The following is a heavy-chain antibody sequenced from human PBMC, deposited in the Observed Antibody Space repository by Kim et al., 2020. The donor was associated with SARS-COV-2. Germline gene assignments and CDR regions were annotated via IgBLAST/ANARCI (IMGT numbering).Heavy chain of an antibody. Sequence: ASVKVSCKTSGYTFTNHDINWVRQATGQGLEYMGWMNPNTGKASYSQKFEGRITITRDTSINTAYMELSSLRSGDTAIYYCARDRCTNDICSDAFDVWGQGTLVTVSS. CDR3: ARDRCTNDICSDAFDV. J-gene: IGHJ3*01. V-gene: IGHV1-8*01. CDR2: MNPNTGKA. D-gene: IGHD2-8*01. CDR1: GYTFTNHD.